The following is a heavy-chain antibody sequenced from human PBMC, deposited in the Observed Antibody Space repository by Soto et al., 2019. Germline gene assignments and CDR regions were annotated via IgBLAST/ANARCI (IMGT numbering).Heavy chain of an antibody. D-gene: IGHD3-22*01. V-gene: IGHV4-39*01. J-gene: IGHJ4*02. CDR2: IYYSGST. CDR3: ARHKDYYDQFDY. Sequence: QLQLQESGPGLVKPSETLSLTCTVSGGSISSSSYYWGWIRQPPGKGLEWIGSIYYSGSTYYNPSLKSRVTISVDTSKNQFSLKLSSVTAADTAVYYCARHKDYYDQFDYWGQGTLVTVSS. CDR1: GGSISSSSYY.